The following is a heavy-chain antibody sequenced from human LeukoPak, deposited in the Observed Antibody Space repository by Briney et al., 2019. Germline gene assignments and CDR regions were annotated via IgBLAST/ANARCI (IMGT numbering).Heavy chain of an antibody. CDR1: GGSISGYY. CDR3: AREAPTSGYYYGMDV. Sequence: SETLSLTCIVSGGSISGYYWTWIRQPAGKGLEWIGRIHSSGNTNYNPSLKSRLTISVDTSKNQFSLKLSSVTAADTAVYYCAREAPTSGYYYGMDVWGQGTTVTVSS. V-gene: IGHV4-4*07. D-gene: IGHD3-16*01. J-gene: IGHJ6*02. CDR2: IHSSGNT.